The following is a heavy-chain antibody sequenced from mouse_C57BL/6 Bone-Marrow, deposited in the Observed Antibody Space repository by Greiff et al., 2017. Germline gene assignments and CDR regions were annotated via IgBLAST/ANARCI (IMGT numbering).Heavy chain of an antibody. Sequence: VQLQQSGPVLVKPGASVKMSCKASGYTFTDYYMNWVKQSHGKSLEWIGVINPYNGGTSYNQKFKGKATLTVDKDTSTGYMDLNSLVSEDSAGYYCAGITSEGYWGQGTTLTVSS. CDR2: INPYNGGT. J-gene: IGHJ2*01. CDR1: GYTFTDYY. D-gene: IGHD1-1*01. V-gene: IGHV1-19*01. CDR3: AGITSEGY.